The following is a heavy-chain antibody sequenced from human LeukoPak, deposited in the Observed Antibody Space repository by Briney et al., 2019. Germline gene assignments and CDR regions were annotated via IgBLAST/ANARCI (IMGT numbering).Heavy chain of an antibody. CDR3: ARGLWWYCSGGSCSTFDY. D-gene: IGHD2-15*01. Sequence: PGGSLRLSCAASGFTFSSYGMSWVRQAPGKGLEWVSAISGSGGSTYYADSVKGRFTISRDNSKNTLYLQMNSLRAEDTAVYYCARGLWWYCSGGSCSTFDYWGQGTLVTVSS. CDR1: GFTFSSYG. J-gene: IGHJ4*02. CDR2: ISGSGGST. V-gene: IGHV3-23*01.